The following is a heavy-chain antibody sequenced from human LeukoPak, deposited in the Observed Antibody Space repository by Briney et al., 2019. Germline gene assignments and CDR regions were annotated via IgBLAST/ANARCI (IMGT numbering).Heavy chain of an antibody. CDR2: IYYSGST. CDR3: ARGYCSGGSCYWFDP. V-gene: IGHV4-61*10. CDR1: GGSIGTDSYY. J-gene: IGHJ5*02. D-gene: IGHD2-15*01. Sequence: PSETLSLTCTVSGGSIGTDSYYWSWIRQPAGKGLEWIGYIYYSGSTYYNPSLKSRVTISVDTSKNQFSLKLSSVTAADTAVYYCARGYCSGGSCYWFDPWGQGTLVTVSP.